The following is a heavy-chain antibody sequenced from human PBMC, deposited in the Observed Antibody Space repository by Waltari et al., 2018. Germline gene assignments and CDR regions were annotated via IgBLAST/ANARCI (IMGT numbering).Heavy chain of an antibody. CDR3: ARGLTDIVLAAEFYYYYYGMDV. V-gene: IGHV4-61*09. CDR2: IYTSGST. J-gene: IGHJ6*02. CDR1: GGSISSGSYY. Sequence: QVQLQESGPGLVKPSQTLSLTCTVSGGSISSGSYYWSWIRQPAGKGLEWIGYIYTSGSTNYNPSLKSRVTISVDTSKNQFSLKLSSVTAADTAVYYCARGLTDIVLAAEFYYYYYGMDVWGQGTTVTVSS. D-gene: IGHD5-12*01.